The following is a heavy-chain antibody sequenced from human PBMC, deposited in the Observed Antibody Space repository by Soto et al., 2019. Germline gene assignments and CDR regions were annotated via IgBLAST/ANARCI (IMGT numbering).Heavy chain of an antibody. D-gene: IGHD3-3*01. CDR3: ARGGYDAFDY. CDR1: GFTFSSYG. CDR2: IWYDGSNK. Sequence: QVQLVESGGGVVQPGRSLRLSCAASGFTFSSYGMHWVHQAPGKGLEWVAVIWYDGSNKYYADSVKGRFTISRDNAKDAVDGQMNSLRAEDTGGYYCARGGYDAFDYWGQGALVTVSS. J-gene: IGHJ4*02. V-gene: IGHV3-33*01.